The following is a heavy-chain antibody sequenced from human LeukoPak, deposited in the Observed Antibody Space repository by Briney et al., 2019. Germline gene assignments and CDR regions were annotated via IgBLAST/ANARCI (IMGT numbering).Heavy chain of an antibody. Sequence: APVKVSFKVSGSPLTEFSMHWVRQAPGKGLEWMGGFDPEDGETIYAQKFQGRITMTEDTSTDTAYMELSSLRSEDTAVYYCATGITGTTLDYWGQGTLDTVSS. CDR2: FDPEDGET. J-gene: IGHJ4*02. V-gene: IGHV1-24*01. D-gene: IGHD1-7*01. CDR3: ATGITGTTLDY. CDR1: GSPLTEFS.